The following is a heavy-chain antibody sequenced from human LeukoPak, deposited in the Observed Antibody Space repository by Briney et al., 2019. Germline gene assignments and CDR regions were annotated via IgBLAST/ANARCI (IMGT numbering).Heavy chain of an antibody. CDR2: INRDGGLT. Sequence: GGSLRLSCVASGFTFSENWMHWIRQAPGKGLAWVSHINRDGGLTNYADSVKGRFTISRDNARNTVYLQMSSLRVEDTAIYFCAREEHRLAEAGTSAFDLGGQGTLVTVSP. V-gene: IGHV3-74*01. CDR3: AREEHRLAEAGTSAFDL. D-gene: IGHD6-13*01. CDR1: GFTFSENW. J-gene: IGHJ3*01.